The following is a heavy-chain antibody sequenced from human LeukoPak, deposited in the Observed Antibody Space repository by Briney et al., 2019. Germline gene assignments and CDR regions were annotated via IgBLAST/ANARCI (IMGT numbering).Heavy chain of an antibody. J-gene: IGHJ4*02. CDR1: GFTFSSYA. CDR2: ISGSGGST. CDR3: AKGYYDSSGYYFGDY. D-gene: IGHD3-22*01. Sequence: PGGSLRLSCAASGFTFSSYAMSWVRQAPGRGLEWVSAISGSGGSTYYADSVKGRFTISRDNSKNTLYLQMNSLRAEDTAVYYCAKGYYDSSGYYFGDYWGQGTLVTVSS. V-gene: IGHV3-23*01.